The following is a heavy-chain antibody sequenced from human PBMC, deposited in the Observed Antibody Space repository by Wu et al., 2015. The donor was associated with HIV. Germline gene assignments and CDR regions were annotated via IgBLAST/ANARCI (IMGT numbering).Heavy chain of an antibody. D-gene: IGHD3-22*01. Sequence: QVQLVQSGAEVKKPGASVKVPCKASGYTFSNYGMSWVRQAPGQGLEWMGWINAYNGHTNYEEKFQGRVTMTTDTSTSTAYMELRSLRSDDTAVYYCARLHFDSSGYPYSHYWGQGTLVTVSA. CDR3: ARLHFDSSGYPYSHY. J-gene: IGHJ4*02. CDR2: INAYNGHT. CDR1: GYTFSNYG. V-gene: IGHV1-18*01.